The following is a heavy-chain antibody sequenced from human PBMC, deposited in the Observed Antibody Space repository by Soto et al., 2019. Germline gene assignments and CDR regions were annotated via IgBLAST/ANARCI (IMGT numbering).Heavy chain of an antibody. CDR2: TYPNSGGT. J-gene: IGHJ5*02. Sequence: ASVKVSCKASGYTFTGYYIHWVRQAPGQGLEWMGWTYPNSGGTNYAQKFQGWVTMTRDTSISTAYMELSRLRSDDTAVYYCARSREMAIPWFDRWGKGTLVNVYS. CDR1: GYTFTGYY. CDR3: ARSREMAIPWFDR. V-gene: IGHV1-2*04. D-gene: IGHD2-2*02.